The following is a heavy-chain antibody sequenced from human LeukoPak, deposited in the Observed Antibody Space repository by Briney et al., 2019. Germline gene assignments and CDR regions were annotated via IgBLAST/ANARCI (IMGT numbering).Heavy chain of an antibody. D-gene: IGHD6-19*01. V-gene: IGHV3-23*01. CDR1: EFTFSNYA. CDR2: ISGRGGST. Sequence: PGGSLRLSCAASEFTFSNYAMSWVRQAPGKGLEWVSGISGRGGSTYYADSVRGRFTISRDNSKNTLYLHMNSLRAEDTAVYFCAKGSKAVLFTRDHYMDVWGKGTTVTISS. J-gene: IGHJ6*03. CDR3: AKGSKAVLFTRDHYMDV.